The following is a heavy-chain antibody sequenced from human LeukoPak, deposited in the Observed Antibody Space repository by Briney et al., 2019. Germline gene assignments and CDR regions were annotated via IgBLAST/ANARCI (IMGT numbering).Heavy chain of an antibody. D-gene: IGHD4-17*01. CDR2: IHSGGNTI. CDR3: ARDSLSYGDYNFDY. V-gene: IGHV3-48*03. Sequence: GGSLRLSCVASGFTFSRYDMNWVRLAPGKGLEWVSYIHSGGNTIYDADSVKGRFTISRDNAKNSLYLQMNSLRAEDTAVYYCARDSLSYGDYNFDYWGQGTLVTVSS. CDR1: GFTFSRYD. J-gene: IGHJ4*02.